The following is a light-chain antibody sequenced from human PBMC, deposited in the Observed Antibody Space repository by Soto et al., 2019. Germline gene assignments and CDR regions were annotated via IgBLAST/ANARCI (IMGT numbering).Light chain of an antibody. J-gene: IGKJ1*01. CDR2: GAS. CDR1: QSVSSN. CDR3: QQYNNGPPWT. Sequence: MVLTQSPATLSVSPGERATLSCRASQSVSSNLAWYQQKPGQTPRLLIHGASTRATGIPARFSGSGSGTEFTLTITSLQSEDIAVYHCQQYNNGPPWTFGQGTRVEVK. V-gene: IGKV3-15*01.